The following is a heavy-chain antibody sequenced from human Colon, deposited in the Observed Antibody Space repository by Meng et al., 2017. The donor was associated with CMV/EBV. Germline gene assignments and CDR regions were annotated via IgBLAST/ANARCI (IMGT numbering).Heavy chain of an antibody. J-gene: IGHJ4*02. CDR1: GFTFRHYG. D-gene: IGHD5-18*01. CDR2: IRSDASNE. V-gene: IGHV3-30*02. CDR3: ATDGGYGYCPED. Sequence: SCAASGFTFRHYGMFWVRQAPGKGLEWVAFIRSDASNEYYSDSVKGRFTISRDNSKNTLSLQMNSLRAEDTAVYYCATDGGYGYCPEDWGQGTLVTVSS.